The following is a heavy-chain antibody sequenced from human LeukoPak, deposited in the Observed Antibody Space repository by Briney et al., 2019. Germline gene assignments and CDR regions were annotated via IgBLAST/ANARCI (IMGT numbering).Heavy chain of an antibody. CDR3: AKVRYSSGWFRPFDY. CDR2: ISGSGGST. V-gene: IGHV3-23*01. J-gene: IGHJ4*02. CDR1: GFTFSSYA. Sequence: GESLRLSCAASGFTFSSYAMSWVRQAPGKGLEWVSAISGSGGSTYYADSVKGRFTISRDNAKNTLYLQMNSLRAEDTAVYYCAKVRYSSGWFRPFDYWGQGTLVTVSS. D-gene: IGHD6-19*01.